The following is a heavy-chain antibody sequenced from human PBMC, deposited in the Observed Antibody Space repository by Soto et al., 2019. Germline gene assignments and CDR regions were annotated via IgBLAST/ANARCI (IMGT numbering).Heavy chain of an antibody. CDR2: IDPSDSYT. V-gene: IGHV5-10-1*01. Sequence: PGESLKISCKGSGYSFTSYCISWVRQMPGKGLEWMGRIDPSDSYTNYSPSFQGHVTISADKSISTAYLQWSSLKASDTAMYYCARPNCYYDSSGYYPWDFDYWGQGTLVTVSS. D-gene: IGHD3-22*01. CDR3: ARPNCYYDSSGYYPWDFDY. J-gene: IGHJ4*02. CDR1: GYSFTSYC.